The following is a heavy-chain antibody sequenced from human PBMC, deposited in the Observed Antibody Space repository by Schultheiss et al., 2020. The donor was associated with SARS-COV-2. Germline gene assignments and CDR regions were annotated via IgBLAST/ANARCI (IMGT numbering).Heavy chain of an antibody. CDR1: GFTFSSYS. J-gene: IGHJ5*02. CDR3: ARAKDPNLNYARPFDP. CDR2: ISSSSSYI. Sequence: GGSLRLSCAASGFTFSSYSMNWVRQAPGKGLEWVSSISSSSSYIYYADSVKGRFTISRDNAKNSLYLQMNSLRAEDTAVYYCARAKDPNLNYARPFDPWGQGTLVTVSS. V-gene: IGHV3-21*01. D-gene: IGHD1-7*01.